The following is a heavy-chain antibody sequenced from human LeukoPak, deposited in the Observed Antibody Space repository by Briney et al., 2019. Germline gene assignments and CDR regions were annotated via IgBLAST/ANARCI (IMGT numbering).Heavy chain of an antibody. J-gene: IGHJ4*02. CDR1: GDSFSDYY. CDR2: INHSGST. CDR3: ARVDSWSSIDS. D-gene: IGHD6-6*01. Sequence: TPSETLSLTCAVYGDSFSDYYWSWIRQSPEKGLEWIGEINHSGSTNYIPSLKSRVTISVDTSKSQFSLKLNSIIAADTAVYYCARVDSWSSIDSWGQGTLVTVSS. V-gene: IGHV4-34*01.